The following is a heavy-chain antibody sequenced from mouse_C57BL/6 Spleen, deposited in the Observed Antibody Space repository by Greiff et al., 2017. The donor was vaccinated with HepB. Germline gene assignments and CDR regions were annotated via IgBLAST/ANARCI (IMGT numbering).Heavy chain of an antibody. Sequence: EVKLQQSGPELVKPGASVKISCKASGYTFTDYYMNWVKQSHGKSLEWIGDINPNNGGTSYNQKFKGKATLTVDKSSSTAYMELRSLTSEDSAVYYCARYYGSSRPSDYWGQGTTLTVSS. CDR2: INPNNGGT. V-gene: IGHV1-26*01. D-gene: IGHD1-1*01. CDR3: ARYYGSSRPSDY. J-gene: IGHJ2*01. CDR1: GYTFTDYY.